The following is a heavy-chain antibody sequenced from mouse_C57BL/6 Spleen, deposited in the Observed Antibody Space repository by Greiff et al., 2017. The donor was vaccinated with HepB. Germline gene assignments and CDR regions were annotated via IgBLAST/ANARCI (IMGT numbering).Heavy chain of an antibody. CDR1: GYTFTDYY. V-gene: IGHV1-26*01. CDR3: ARDDYEDAMDY. J-gene: IGHJ4*01. Sequence: EVQLQQSGPELVKPGASVKISCKASGYTFTDYYMNWVKQSHGKSLEWIGDINPNNGGTSYNQKFKGKATLTVDKSSSTAYMELRSLTSEDSAVYYCARDDYEDAMDYWGQGTSVTVSS. D-gene: IGHD2-4*01. CDR2: INPNNGGT.